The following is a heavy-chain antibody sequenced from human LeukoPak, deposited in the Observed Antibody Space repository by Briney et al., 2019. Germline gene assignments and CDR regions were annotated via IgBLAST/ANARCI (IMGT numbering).Heavy chain of an antibody. V-gene: IGHV1-2*02. CDR3: ARVPKYYDFWSGYLDY. D-gene: IGHD3-3*01. CDR1: GYTFTGYY. CDR2: INPNSGGT. J-gene: IGHJ4*02. Sequence: ASVKVSCKASGYTFTGYYMHWVRQAPGQGLEWMGWINPNSGGTNYAQKFQGRVTMTRDTSISTAYMELSRLRSDDTAAYYCARVPKYYDFWSGYLDYWGQGTLVTVSS.